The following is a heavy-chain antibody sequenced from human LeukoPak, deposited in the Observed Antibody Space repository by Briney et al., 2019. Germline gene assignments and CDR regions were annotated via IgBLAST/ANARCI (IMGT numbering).Heavy chain of an antibody. Sequence: ASVKVSCKASGYTVTSYYMHWVRQAPGQGLEWMGILNPSGGSSNYAQKFQGRVTITADESTSTAYMELSSLRSEDTAVYYCARELPFSSGWYWFDPWGQGTLVTVSS. J-gene: IGHJ5*02. V-gene: IGHV1-46*01. D-gene: IGHD6-19*01. CDR1: GYTVTSYY. CDR2: LNPSGGSS. CDR3: ARELPFSSGWYWFDP.